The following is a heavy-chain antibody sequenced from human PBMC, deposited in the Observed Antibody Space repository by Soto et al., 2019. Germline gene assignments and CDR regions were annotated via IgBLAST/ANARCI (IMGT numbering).Heavy chain of an antibody. J-gene: IGHJ6*02. CDR3: AKLGYCTGGTCYLDYYYGVDV. D-gene: IGHD2-15*01. CDR2: ISSGGNT. Sequence: GSLRLSCEASGFSFSRNAMSWVRQAPGKGLEWVSSISSGGNTYYADSVKGRFTISRDNSKNTQSLQMTSLGAEDTAVYYCAKLGYCTGGTCYLDYYYGVDVWGQGTTVTVSS. V-gene: IGHV3-23*01. CDR1: GFSFSRNA.